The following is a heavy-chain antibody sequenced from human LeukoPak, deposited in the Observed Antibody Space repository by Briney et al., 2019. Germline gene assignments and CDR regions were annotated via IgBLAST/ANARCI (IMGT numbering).Heavy chain of an antibody. CDR1: GFTFSRYA. D-gene: IGHD1-26*01. CDR2: INDNGGRT. Sequence: GGSLRLSCSASGFTFSRYAMHWVRQAPGKGLEYVSGINDNGGRTHYGDSVKGRFSISRDNSKNTLHLQMSTLRAEDTALYYCVKDVGGSYAFDYWGQGTLVTVSP. CDR3: VKDVGGSYAFDY. V-gene: IGHV3-64D*09. J-gene: IGHJ4*02.